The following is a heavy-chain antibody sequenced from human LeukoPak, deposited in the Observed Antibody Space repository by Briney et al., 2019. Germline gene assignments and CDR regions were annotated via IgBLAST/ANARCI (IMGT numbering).Heavy chain of an antibody. V-gene: IGHV1-18*01. J-gene: IGHJ4*02. D-gene: IGHD3-10*01. CDR3: ARGPLWFRDFPNFDY. Sequence: ASVKVSCKASGYTFTSYGISWVRQAPGQGLEWMGWISAYNGNTNYAQKLQGRVTMTTDTSTSTAYMELRSLRSDDTAVYYCARGPLWFRDFPNFDYWGQGTLVTVSS. CDR1: GYTFTSYG. CDR2: ISAYNGNT.